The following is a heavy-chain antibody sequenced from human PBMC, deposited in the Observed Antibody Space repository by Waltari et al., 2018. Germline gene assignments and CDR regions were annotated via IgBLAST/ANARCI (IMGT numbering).Heavy chain of an antibody. CDR2: ITPHTGGT. Sequence: QVHLVQSAAEVKEPRASVKVSCKASGNTFTRPYIHWVRQAPGQGREWMGRITPHTGGTYYSQKCQGRVTMTRDMSITTAYMEVSSLRSDDTAVYYCARDLVGSGWSIDYWGQGTLVTVSS. CDR3: ARDLVGSGWSIDY. CDR1: GNTFTRPY. J-gene: IGHJ4*02. V-gene: IGHV1-2*06. D-gene: IGHD6-19*01.